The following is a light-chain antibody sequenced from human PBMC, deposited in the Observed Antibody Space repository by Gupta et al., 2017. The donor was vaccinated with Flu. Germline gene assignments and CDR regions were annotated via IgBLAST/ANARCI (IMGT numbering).Light chain of an antibody. CDR3: QQYDGPTWT. J-gene: IGKJ1*01. V-gene: IGKV1-5*03. Sequence: DIQMTQSPSTLSASVGDRVTITCRATQNINVWLAWYQQRPGKAPKMLIDRASSLESGVPSRFSGSGSGTEFTLTISSLQADDFATYYCQQYDGPTWTFGQGTKVEIK. CDR2: RAS. CDR1: QNINVW.